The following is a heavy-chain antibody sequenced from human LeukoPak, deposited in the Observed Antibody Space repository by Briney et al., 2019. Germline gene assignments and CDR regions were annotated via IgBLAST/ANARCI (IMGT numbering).Heavy chain of an antibody. D-gene: IGHD3-22*01. CDR1: GGTFSSYA. V-gene: IGHV1-69*04. CDR2: IIPILGIA. Sequence: SVKVSCKASGGTFSSYAISWVRQAPGQGLEWMGRIIPILGIADYAQKFQGRVTITADKSTSTAYMELSSLRSEDTAVYYCARDEAGYYDSSGYYVFGLVDYWGQGTLVTVSS. CDR3: ARDEAGYYDSSGYYVFGLVDY. J-gene: IGHJ4*02.